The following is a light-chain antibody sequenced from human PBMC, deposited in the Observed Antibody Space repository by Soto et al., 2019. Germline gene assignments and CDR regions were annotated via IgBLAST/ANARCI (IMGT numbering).Light chain of an antibody. Sequence: DIQMTQSPSTLSASVGDRVTITCRASQGISSWLAWYQQKPGKAHKLLIYDASSLESGVPSRFSGSGSGTECTLTISSLQPDDFATYYCQQYNSYPGTFGQGTKVEIK. J-gene: IGKJ1*01. V-gene: IGKV1-5*01. CDR3: QQYNSYPGT. CDR1: QGISSW. CDR2: DAS.